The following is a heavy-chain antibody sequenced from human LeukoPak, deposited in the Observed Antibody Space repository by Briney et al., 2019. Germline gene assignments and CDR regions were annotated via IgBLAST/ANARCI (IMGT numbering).Heavy chain of an antibody. J-gene: IGHJ4*02. CDR1: GGSISSYY. CDR3: ARAGIAVATFDY. Sequence: SETLSLTCTVSGGSISSYYWSWIRQPPGKGLEWIGYIYYSGSTNYNPSLKSRVTISVDTSKNQFSLKLSSVTAADTAVYYCARAGIAVATFDYWGQGPRSPSPQ. CDR2: IYYSGST. D-gene: IGHD6-19*01. V-gene: IGHV4-59*01.